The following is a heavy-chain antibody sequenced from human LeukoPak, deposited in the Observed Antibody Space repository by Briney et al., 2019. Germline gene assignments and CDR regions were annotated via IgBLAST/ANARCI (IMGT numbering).Heavy chain of an antibody. CDR2: INPNSGGT. J-gene: IGHJ4*02. D-gene: IGHD3-16*01. Sequence: ASVKVSCKASGYTFTGYYMHWVRQAPGQGLEWMGWINPNSGGTNYAQKFQGRVTMTRDTSISTAYMELSRLRSDDTAVYYCARVIEGGDYLDYWGQGTLVTASS. V-gene: IGHV1-2*02. CDR1: GYTFTGYY. CDR3: ARVIEGGDYLDY.